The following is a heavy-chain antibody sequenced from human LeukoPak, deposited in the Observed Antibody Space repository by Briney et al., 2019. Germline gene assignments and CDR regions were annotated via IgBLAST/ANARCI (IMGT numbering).Heavy chain of an antibody. V-gene: IGHV5-51*01. CDR3: ARLARYCSGGSGYSRVFQH. Sequence: GESLKISCKGSGYSFTSYWIGWVRQMPGKGLEWMGIIYPGDSDTRYSPSFQGQVTISADKSISTAYLQWSSLKASDTAMYYCARLARYCSGGSGYSRVFQHWGQGTLVTVSS. CDR1: GYSFTSYW. D-gene: IGHD2-15*01. J-gene: IGHJ1*01. CDR2: IYPGDSDT.